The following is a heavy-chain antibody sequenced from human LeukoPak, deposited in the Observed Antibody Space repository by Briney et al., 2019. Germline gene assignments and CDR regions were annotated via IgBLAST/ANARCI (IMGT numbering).Heavy chain of an antibody. J-gene: IGHJ4*02. D-gene: IGHD3-3*01. CDR2: ISAYNGNT. CDR1: GYTFTSCG. CDR3: ARVGRFLEWLLHYFDY. Sequence: GASVKVSCKASGYTFTSCGISWVRQAPGQGLEWMGWISAYNGNTNYAQKLQGRVTMTTDTSTSTAYMELRSLRSDDTAVYYCARVGRFLEWLLHYFDYWGQGTLVTVSS. V-gene: IGHV1-18*01.